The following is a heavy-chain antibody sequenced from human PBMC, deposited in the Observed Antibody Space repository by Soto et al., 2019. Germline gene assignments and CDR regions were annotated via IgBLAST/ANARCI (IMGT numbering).Heavy chain of an antibody. Sequence: QVLLVESGGGVVQPGRSLRLSCAASGFTFSSYGIHWVRQAPGKGLEWVAVISYDGSGKEYADSVKGRFTISRDNSKNTVYLQMNSLRVEDTSIYYCAKSDYSDFCFDSWGQGTLVTVSS. CDR2: ISYDGSGK. CDR1: GFTFSSYG. D-gene: IGHD4-17*01. J-gene: IGHJ4*02. CDR3: AKSDYSDFCFDS. V-gene: IGHV3-30*18.